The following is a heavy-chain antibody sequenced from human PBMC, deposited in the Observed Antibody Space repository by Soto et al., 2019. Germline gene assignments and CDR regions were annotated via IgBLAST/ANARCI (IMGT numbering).Heavy chain of an antibody. V-gene: IGHV1-18*01. J-gene: IGHJ5*02. Sequence: QVQLVQSGAEVKKPGASVKVSCKASGYTFTSYDICWVRQAPGQGLEWMGWISAYNGNTNYAQKLQDRVTMTTDTSASTSYMELRSLSSDDTSVYYCAREGGTMGAGWFDPWGQGTLVTVSS. CDR2: ISAYNGNT. CDR1: GYTFTSYD. D-gene: IGHD3-10*01. CDR3: AREGGTMGAGWFDP.